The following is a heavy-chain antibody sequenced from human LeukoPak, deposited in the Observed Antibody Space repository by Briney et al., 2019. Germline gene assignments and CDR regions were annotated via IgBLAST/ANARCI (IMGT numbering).Heavy chain of an antibody. Sequence: PSETLSLTCAVYGGSFRGYYWSWIRQPPGKGLEWSGEINLSGSTNYNPSLKRRVTISVDTSKNQFYLKLSSVTAADTAVYYGASARGYCSSTSCQIDYWGQGPLVTVSS. CDR3: ASARGYCSSTSCQIDY. J-gene: IGHJ4*02. D-gene: IGHD2-2*01. CDR2: INLSGST. CDR1: GGSFRGYY. V-gene: IGHV4-34*01.